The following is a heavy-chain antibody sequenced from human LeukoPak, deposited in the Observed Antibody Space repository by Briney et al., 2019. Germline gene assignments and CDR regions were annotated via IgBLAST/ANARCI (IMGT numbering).Heavy chain of an antibody. V-gene: IGHV3-53*01. D-gene: IGHD6-19*01. J-gene: IGHJ4*02. CDR2: IYSGDST. CDR3: ARGAIMAVAGPIDY. Sequence: GGTLRLSCAASGFTVSSNYMNWVRQAPGKGLEWVLAIYSGDSTYYADSVKGRFTISRDTSKNTLYLQMNSLRAEDTAVYYCARGAIMAVAGPIDYWGQGTLVTVSS. CDR1: GFTVSSNY.